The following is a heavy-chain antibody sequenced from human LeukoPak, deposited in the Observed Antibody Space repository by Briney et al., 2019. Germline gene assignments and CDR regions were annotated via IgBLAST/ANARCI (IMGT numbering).Heavy chain of an antibody. CDR2: IDSDGSST. Sequence: GGSLRLSCAASGFTFSSYWMHWVRQAPGKGLVWVSRIDSDGSSTTYADSVKGRFTISRDNAKNTLYLQMNSLRAEDTAIYYCARPPYSSGSFDLWGRGTLVTVSS. J-gene: IGHJ2*01. V-gene: IGHV3-74*01. D-gene: IGHD6-19*01. CDR3: ARPPYSSGSFDL. CDR1: GFTFSSYW.